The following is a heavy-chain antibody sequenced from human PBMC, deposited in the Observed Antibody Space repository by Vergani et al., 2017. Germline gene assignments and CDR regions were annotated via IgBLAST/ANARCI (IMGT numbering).Heavy chain of an antibody. D-gene: IGHD4-23*01. V-gene: IGHV1-69*01. J-gene: IGHJ4*02. CDR3: ASPRFDYGGNSGLDY. Sequence: QVQLVQSGAEVKKPGSSVKVSCKASGGTFSSYAISWVRQAPGQGLEWMGGVIPIFGTANYAQKFQGSVTITADESTSTAYMELSSLRSEDTAVYYCASPRFDYGGNSGLDYWGQGTLVTVSS. CDR1: GGTFSSYA. CDR2: VIPIFGTA.